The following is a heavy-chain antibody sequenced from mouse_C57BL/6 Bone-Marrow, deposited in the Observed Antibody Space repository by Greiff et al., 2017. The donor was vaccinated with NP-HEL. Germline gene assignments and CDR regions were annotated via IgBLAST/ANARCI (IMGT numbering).Heavy chain of an antibody. CDR2: IYPRDGST. J-gene: IGHJ4*01. V-gene: IGHV1-78*01. CDR1: GYTFTDHT. CDR3: AREGYDYDDAMDY. D-gene: IGHD2-4*01. Sequence: VQLQESDAELVKPGASVKISCKVSGYTFTDHTIHWMKQRPEQGLEWIGYIYPRDGSTKYNEKFKGKATLTADKSSSTAYMQLNSLTSEDSAVYFCAREGYDYDDAMDYWGQGTSVTVSS.